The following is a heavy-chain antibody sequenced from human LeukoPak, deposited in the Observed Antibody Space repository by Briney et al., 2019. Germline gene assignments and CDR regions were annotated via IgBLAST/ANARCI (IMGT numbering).Heavy chain of an antibody. J-gene: IGHJ6*03. Sequence: GGSLRLSCASSGFTFSSNGMHWVRQAPGKGLEWVGRIKSKTDGGTTDYAAPVKGRFTISRDDSKNTLYLQMNSLKTEDTAVYYCTTDIVVVPAANYYYYMDVWGKGTTVTISS. D-gene: IGHD2-2*01. CDR1: GFTFSSNG. V-gene: IGHV3-15*01. CDR3: TTDIVVVPAANYYYYMDV. CDR2: IKSKTDGGTT.